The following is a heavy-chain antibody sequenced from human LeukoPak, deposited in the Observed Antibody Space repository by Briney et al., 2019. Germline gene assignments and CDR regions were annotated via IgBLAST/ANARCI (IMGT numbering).Heavy chain of an antibody. CDR1: GGSISSYY. D-gene: IGHD2-2*01. J-gene: IGHJ6*03. CDR2: IYYSGST. V-gene: IGHV4-59*12. CDR3: ARDFSSASWTYLYYYMDV. Sequence: SETLSLTCTVSGGSISSYYWSWIRQPPGKGLEWIGTIYYSGSTYYNPSLQSRVTISVDTSKNQFSLKLSSVTAADTAVYYCARDFSSASWTYLYYYMDVWGKGTTVTVSS.